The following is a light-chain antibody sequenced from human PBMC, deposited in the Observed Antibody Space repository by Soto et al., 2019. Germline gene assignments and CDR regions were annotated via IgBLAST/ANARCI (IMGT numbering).Light chain of an antibody. J-gene: IGKJ3*01. CDR2: DAF. V-gene: IGKV1-33*01. CDR1: QDISKY. CDR3: QQYDNLPLT. Sequence: DIQMTQSPSSLSAPGGDSVSITCEASQDISKYLNWYQQRPGKAPKLLMYDAFILETGVPSRFSGSGSGTDFTLTITSLQPEDIGTYYCQQYDNLPLTFGPGTKVDIK.